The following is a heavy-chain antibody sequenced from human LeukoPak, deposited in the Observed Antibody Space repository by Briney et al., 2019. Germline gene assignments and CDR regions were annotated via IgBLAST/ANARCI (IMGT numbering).Heavy chain of an antibody. Sequence: SETLSLTCAVYGGSFSGYYWSWIRQPPGKGLEWIGEINHSGSTNYNPSLKSRVTISVDTSKSQFSLKLSSVTAADTAVYYCARDKKVYYGMDVWGQGTTVTVSS. CDR3: ARDKKVYYGMDV. V-gene: IGHV4-34*01. J-gene: IGHJ6*02. CDR1: GGSFSGYY. CDR2: INHSGST.